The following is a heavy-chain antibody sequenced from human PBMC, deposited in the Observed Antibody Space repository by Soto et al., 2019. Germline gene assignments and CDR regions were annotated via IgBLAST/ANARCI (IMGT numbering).Heavy chain of an antibody. CDR3: ARAAYCGGDCYYNNWFDP. V-gene: IGHV3-33*01. CDR1: GFTFSSYG. J-gene: IGHJ5*02. Sequence: GGSLRLSCAASGFTFSSYGMHWVRQAPGKGLEWVAVIWYDGSNKYYADSVKGRFTISRDNSKNTLYLQMNSLRAEDTAVYYCARAAYCGGDCYYNNWFDPWGQGTLVTVSS. D-gene: IGHD2-21*02. CDR2: IWYDGSNK.